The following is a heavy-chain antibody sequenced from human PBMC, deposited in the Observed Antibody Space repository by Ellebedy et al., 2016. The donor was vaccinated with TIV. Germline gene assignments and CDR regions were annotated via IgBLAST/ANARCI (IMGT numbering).Heavy chain of an antibody. V-gene: IGHV1-18*04. CDR2: ITVYNGNT. D-gene: IGHD3-9*01. Sequence: AASVKVSCKASAYTFNIYGISWVRQAPGQGPEWMGWITVYNGNTNYSQKVQGRVTMTTDTSTSKAYMELRSLRSDDTAVYYCARDGYDILTGYPRDYFDYWGQGTLVTVSS. CDR3: ARDGYDILTGYPRDYFDY. CDR1: AYTFNIYG. J-gene: IGHJ4*02.